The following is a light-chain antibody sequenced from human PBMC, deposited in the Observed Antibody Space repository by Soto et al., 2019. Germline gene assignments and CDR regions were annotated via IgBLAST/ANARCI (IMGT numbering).Light chain of an antibody. J-gene: IGKJ5*01. CDR1: QSVSKC. Sequence: EIVLTQSPGTLTLSPGERATLSCRASQSVSKCLAWYQQKPGQTPRLLIYDVSSRAPGIPARFSGSGSGTDFTLTISSLEPEDFAVDYCQQCNNWPPITFGQGTRLESK. V-gene: IGKV3-11*01. CDR2: DVS. CDR3: QQCNNWPPIT.